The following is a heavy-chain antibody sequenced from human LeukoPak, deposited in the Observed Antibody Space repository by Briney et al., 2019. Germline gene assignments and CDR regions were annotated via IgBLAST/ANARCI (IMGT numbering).Heavy chain of an antibody. D-gene: IGHD4-17*01. V-gene: IGHV3-21*01. CDR2: IRSSSRHI. CDR1: VFNFSSYS. CDR3: AREGPYGDYFDY. J-gene: IGHJ4*02. Sequence: GGSLRLSCAASVFNFSSYSMNWVRQAPGRGLEWVSSIRSSSRHIYYAASVKGRFTISRDNAKNSLYLQMNSVRAEDTDVYYCAREGPYGDYFDYWGQGTLVTVSS.